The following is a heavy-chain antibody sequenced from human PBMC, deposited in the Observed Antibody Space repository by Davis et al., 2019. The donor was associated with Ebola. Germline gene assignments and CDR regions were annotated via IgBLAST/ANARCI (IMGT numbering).Heavy chain of an antibody. CDR2: IKNDGSST. Sequence: GESLKISCAASGFTFRNYRMHWVRQDPRTGLVWVSRIKNDGSSTSYADSVKGRFTISRDNAKSTLYLQMNSLRDEDTAVYYCTRDHSYAFDIWGQGTMVAVSS. D-gene: IGHD4-11*01. V-gene: IGHV3-74*01. CDR3: TRDHSYAFDI. J-gene: IGHJ3*02. CDR1: GFTFRNYR.